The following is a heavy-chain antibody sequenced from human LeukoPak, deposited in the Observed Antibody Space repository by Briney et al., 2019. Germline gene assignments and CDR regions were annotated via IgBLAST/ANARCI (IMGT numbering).Heavy chain of an antibody. J-gene: IGHJ4*02. D-gene: IGHD4-17*01. CDR3: AKHPPTVTTNYFDY. CDR1: GFPFSSSG. Sequence: GGSLRLSCATSGFPFSSSGMSWVRQAPGKGLEWVSAISGSGGSTYYADSVKGRFTISRDNSKNTLYLQMNSLRAEDTAVYYCAKHPPTVTTNYFDYWGQGTLVTVSS. V-gene: IGHV3-23*01. CDR2: ISGSGGST.